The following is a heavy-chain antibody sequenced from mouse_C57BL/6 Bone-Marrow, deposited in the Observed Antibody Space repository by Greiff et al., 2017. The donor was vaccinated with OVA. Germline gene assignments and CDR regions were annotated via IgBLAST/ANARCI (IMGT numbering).Heavy chain of an antibody. D-gene: IGHD6-1*01. CDR2: IYPGSGST. Sequence: QVHVKQPGAELVKPGASVKMSCKASGYTFTSYWITWVKQRPGQGLEWIGDIYPGSGSTNYNEKFKSKATLPVDTSSSTAYMQLSSLTSEDSAVYYCARRQPDYWGQGTTLTVSS. J-gene: IGHJ2*01. CDR3: ARRQPDY. CDR1: GYTFTSYW. V-gene: IGHV1-55*01.